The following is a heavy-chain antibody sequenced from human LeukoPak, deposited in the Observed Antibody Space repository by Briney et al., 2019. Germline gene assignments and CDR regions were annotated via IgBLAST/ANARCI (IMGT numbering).Heavy chain of an antibody. CDR3: ARFPDGWFDP. V-gene: IGHV4-59*08. J-gene: IGHJ5*02. CDR2: IYYSGST. CDR1: GGSISSYY. Sequence: SETLSLTCTVSGGSISSYYWSWIRQPPGKGLEWIGYIYYSGSTNYNPSLKSRVTISVDTSKNQFSLKLSSVTAADTAVYYCARFPDGWFDPWGQGTLVTVPS.